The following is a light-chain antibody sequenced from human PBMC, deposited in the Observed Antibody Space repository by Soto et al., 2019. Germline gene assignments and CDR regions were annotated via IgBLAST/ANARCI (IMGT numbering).Light chain of an antibody. CDR3: LQHYRSPRT. CDR2: EAS. CDR1: ETVNSW. Sequence: MQLTQSPSILSASIGDSVNITCRASETVNSWLAWYQQKPGKAPELLIYEASNLQSGVPSRFSGSGSGTEFTLTISRLQAEDFATYYCLQHYRSPRTFGQGTKVDIK. V-gene: IGKV1-5*03. J-gene: IGKJ1*01.